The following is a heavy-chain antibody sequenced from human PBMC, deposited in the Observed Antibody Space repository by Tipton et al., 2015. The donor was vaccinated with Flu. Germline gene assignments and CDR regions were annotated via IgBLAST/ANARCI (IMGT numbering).Heavy chain of an antibody. Sequence: GSLRLSCAASGFTFSDYYMSWIRQPPGKGLEWLSYITSSGSATFYTDSVKGRFTISRDNAKNSLFLQMNSLRADDTAVYYCTRENTPATVTRPLDYWGQGTLVTVSS. CDR1: GFTFSDYY. CDR2: ITSSGSAT. D-gene: IGHD4-17*01. V-gene: IGHV3-11*04. J-gene: IGHJ4*02. CDR3: TRENTPATVTRPLDY.